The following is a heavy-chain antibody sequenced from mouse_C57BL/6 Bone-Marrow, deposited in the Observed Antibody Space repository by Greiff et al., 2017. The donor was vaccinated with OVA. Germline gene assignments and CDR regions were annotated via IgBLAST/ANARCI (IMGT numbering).Heavy chain of an antibody. CDR1: GYSITSGYY. Sequence: VQLQQSGPGLVKPSQSLSLTCSVTGYSITSGYYWNWIRQFPGNKLEWMGYISYDGSNNYNPSLKNRISITRDTSKNQFFLKLNSVTTEDTATYDCARETAFYAMDYWGQGTSVTVSS. CDR3: ARETAFYAMDY. V-gene: IGHV3-6*01. J-gene: IGHJ4*01. CDR2: ISYDGSN.